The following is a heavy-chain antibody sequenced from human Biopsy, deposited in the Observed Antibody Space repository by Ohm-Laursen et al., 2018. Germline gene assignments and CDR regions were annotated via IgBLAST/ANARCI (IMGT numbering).Heavy chain of an antibody. V-gene: IGHV1-69*06. CDR1: GGTFSNYG. CDR2: NIPILGTG. D-gene: IGHD3-9*01. CDR3: ATKLTGYFHH. Sequence: SSVKVSCKAHGGTFSNYGVNWVRQAPGQGLEWLGGNIPILGTGNYAQKFQDRVTVAADTSTITATMELRSLRSDDTAVYYCATKLTGYFHHWGQGTLVIVSS. J-gene: IGHJ1*01.